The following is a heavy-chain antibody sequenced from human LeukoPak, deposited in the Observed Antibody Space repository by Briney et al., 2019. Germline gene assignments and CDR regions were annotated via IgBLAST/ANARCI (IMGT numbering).Heavy chain of an antibody. Sequence: TGGSLRLSCAASGFTFDDYAMHWVRQAPGKGLEWVSGISWNSGSIGYADSVKGRFTISRDNAKNSLYLQMNSLRAEDTAVYYCANLPDYYDSSGRKGGDAFDIWGQGTMVTVSS. D-gene: IGHD3-22*01. CDR3: ANLPDYYDSSGRKGGDAFDI. J-gene: IGHJ3*02. V-gene: IGHV3-9*01. CDR1: GFTFDDYA. CDR2: ISWNSGSI.